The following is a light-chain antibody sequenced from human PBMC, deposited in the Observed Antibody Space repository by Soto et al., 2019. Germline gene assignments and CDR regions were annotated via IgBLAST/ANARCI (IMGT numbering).Light chain of an antibody. V-gene: IGLV2-23*02. J-gene: IGLJ2*01. CDR2: EVS. CDR1: SSDVGSYNL. Sequence: QSALTQPASVSGSPGQSITISCSGTSSDVGSYNLVSWYQQHPGKAPKLIIYEVSNRPSGVSSRFSGSESGNTASLTISGLQAEDEADYYCSKARGNTHVVFGGGTKVTVL. CDR3: SKARGNTHVV.